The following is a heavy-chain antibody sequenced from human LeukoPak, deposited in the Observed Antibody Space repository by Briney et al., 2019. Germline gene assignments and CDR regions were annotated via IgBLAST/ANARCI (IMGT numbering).Heavy chain of an antibody. CDR3: AKDVAPDSGWDLDY. Sequence: GGSLRLSCAASGFTFSTYSMTWVRQAPGKGLEWVSSIYNSGSRTFYGDSVKGRFTVSRDSSKNTLYLQMNSLRAEDTAVYYCAKDVAPDSGWDLDYWGQGTLVTVSS. V-gene: IGHV3-23*05. D-gene: IGHD6-19*01. CDR1: GFTFSTYS. CDR2: IYNSGSRT. J-gene: IGHJ4*02.